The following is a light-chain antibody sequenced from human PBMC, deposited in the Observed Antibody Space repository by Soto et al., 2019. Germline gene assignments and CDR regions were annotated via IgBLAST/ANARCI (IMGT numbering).Light chain of an antibody. CDR1: RSVSSSY. CDR2: GAS. Sequence: EIVLTQSPVTLSLSPGERVTLSCRATRSVSSSYLAWYQQKPGQAPRLLIYGASSRATGIPDRFSGSGSGTDFTLTISRLEPEDFAVYYCQQYGSSRTFGQGTKVDIK. CDR3: QQYGSSRT. V-gene: IGKV3-20*01. J-gene: IGKJ1*01.